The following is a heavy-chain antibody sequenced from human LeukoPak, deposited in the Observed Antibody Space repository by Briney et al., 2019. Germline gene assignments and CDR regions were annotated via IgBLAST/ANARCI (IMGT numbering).Heavy chain of an antibody. CDR1: GGSISSGGYY. CDR3: ASDRCTSTSCYTRRIDP. J-gene: IGHJ5*02. D-gene: IGHD2-2*02. Sequence: SQTLSLTCTVSGGSISSGGYYWSWIRQPPGKGLEWIGSIYHSGSTYYNPSLKSRVTISVDRSKNQFSLKLSSVTAADTAVYYCASDRCTSTSCYTRRIDPWGQGTLVTVSS. CDR2: IYHSGST. V-gene: IGHV4-30-2*01.